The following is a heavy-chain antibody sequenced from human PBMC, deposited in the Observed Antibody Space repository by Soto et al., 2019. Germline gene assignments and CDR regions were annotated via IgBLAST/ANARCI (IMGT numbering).Heavy chain of an antibody. CDR2: IKSKTDGGTT. Sequence: EVQLVESGGGLVKPGGSLRLSCAASGFTFSNAWMRWVRQAPGKGLEWVGRIKSKTDGGTTDYAAPVKGRFTISRDDSKNTLYLQMNSLKTEDTAVYYCTTDDMVASNFDYWGQGTLVTVSS. J-gene: IGHJ4*02. CDR3: TTDDMVASNFDY. V-gene: IGHV3-15*01. CDR1: GFTFSNAW. D-gene: IGHD5-12*01.